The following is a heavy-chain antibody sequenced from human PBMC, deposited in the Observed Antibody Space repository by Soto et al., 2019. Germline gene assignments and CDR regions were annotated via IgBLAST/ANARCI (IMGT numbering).Heavy chain of an antibody. CDR1: GFTFSSYA. V-gene: IGHV3-23*01. Sequence: TGGSLRLSCAASGFTFSSYAMSWVRQAPGKGLEWVSAISGSGGSTYYADSVKGRFTISRDNSKNTLYLQMNSLRAEDTAVYYCAKGTDSSGYYLFDYWGQGTLVTVSS. J-gene: IGHJ4*02. CDR2: ISGSGGST. D-gene: IGHD3-22*01. CDR3: AKGTDSSGYYLFDY.